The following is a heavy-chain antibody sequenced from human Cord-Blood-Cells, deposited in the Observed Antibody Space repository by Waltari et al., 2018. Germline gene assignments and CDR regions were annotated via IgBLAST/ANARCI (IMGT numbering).Heavy chain of an antibody. CDR3: ARDPFRIAARAFDI. V-gene: IGHV4-31*03. D-gene: IGHD6-6*01. J-gene: IGHJ3*02. CDR1: GGSISSGGYY. CDR2: IYYRGST. Sequence: QVQLQESGPGLVKPSQTLSLTCTVSGGSISSGGYYWSWIRQHPGKGLEWIGYIYYRGSTYYSPSLKSRVTISVDTSKNQFSLKLSSVTAADTAVYYCARDPFRIAARAFDIWGQGTMVTVSS.